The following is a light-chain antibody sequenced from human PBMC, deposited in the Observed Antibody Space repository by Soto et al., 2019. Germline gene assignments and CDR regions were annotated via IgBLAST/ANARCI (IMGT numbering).Light chain of an antibody. CDR2: EVS. J-gene: IGLJ3*02. V-gene: IGLV2-14*01. CDR1: SSDVGGYRF. CDR3: SSKSSGSTHML. Sequence: QSALTQPASVSGSPGQSITISCTGTSSDVGGYRFVSWYQHHPGEAPKLIIYEVSNRPSGVSSRFSGSKSGNTASLTISGLQAEDDSLYYCSSKSSGSTHMLFGGGTKLTVL.